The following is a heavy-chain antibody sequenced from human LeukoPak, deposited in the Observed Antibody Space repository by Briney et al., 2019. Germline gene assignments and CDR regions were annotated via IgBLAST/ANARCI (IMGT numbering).Heavy chain of an antibody. V-gene: IGHV4-39*07. D-gene: IGHD5-12*01. CDR3: ARGLDIVATSYYYYYYYMDV. J-gene: IGHJ6*03. CDR2: IYYSGST. CDR1: GGSISSSSYY. Sequence: SETLSLTCTVSGGSISSSSYYWGWIRQPPGKGLEWIGSIYYSGSTYYNPSLKSRVTISVDTSKNQFSLKLSSVTAADTAVYYCARGLDIVATSYYYYYYYMDVWGKGTTVTISS.